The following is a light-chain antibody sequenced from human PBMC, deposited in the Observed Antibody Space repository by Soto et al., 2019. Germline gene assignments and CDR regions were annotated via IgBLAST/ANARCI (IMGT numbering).Light chain of an antibody. Sequence: QSALTQPASVSGSPGQSITISCTGTSSDVGGYNYVSWYQQHPGKAPKLMIYEVSNRPSGVSNRFSGSKSGNTASLTISGLQAEDEADYYCSSCTSSSTHVVFGGGTQLTVL. J-gene: IGLJ2*01. CDR1: SSDVGGYNY. CDR2: EVS. V-gene: IGLV2-14*01. CDR3: SSCTSSSTHVV.